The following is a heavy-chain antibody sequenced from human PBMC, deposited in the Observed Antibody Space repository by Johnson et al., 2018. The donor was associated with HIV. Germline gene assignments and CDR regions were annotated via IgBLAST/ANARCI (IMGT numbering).Heavy chain of an antibody. CDR2: NPNGDST. D-gene: IGHD3-10*01. CDR3: AKEILKFGEFIPDAFDI. CDR1: GFSASNYY. J-gene: IGHJ3*02. V-gene: IGHV3-25*04. Sequence: QLVESGGNLVQPGGSLRLSCAASGFSASNYYMNCVRQAPGNGLDLVGQVNPNGDSTYLIDSGKARFKNSRDNAKNTLYLQMNSLRAEDTAVYYCAKEILKFGEFIPDAFDIWGQGTMVTVS.